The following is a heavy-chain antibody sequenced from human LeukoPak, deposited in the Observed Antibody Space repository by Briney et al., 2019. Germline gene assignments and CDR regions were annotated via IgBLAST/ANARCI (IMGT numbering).Heavy chain of an antibody. CDR1: GYTFTGYY. J-gene: IGHJ4*02. CDR3: ARGGWIGYDSSGSYYFDY. D-gene: IGHD3-22*01. CDR2: INPNSGGT. Sequence: GASVKVSCKASGYTFTGYYMHWVRQAPGQGLGWMGWINPNSGGTNYAQKFQGRVTMTRDTSISTAYMELSRLRSDDTAVYYCARGGWIGYDSSGSYYFDYWGQGTLVTVSS. V-gene: IGHV1-2*02.